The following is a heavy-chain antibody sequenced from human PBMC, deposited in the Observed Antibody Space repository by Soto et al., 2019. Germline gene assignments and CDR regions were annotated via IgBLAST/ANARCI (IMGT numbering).Heavy chain of an antibody. Sequence: EVQLLESGGGLVQPGGSLRLSCAASGFTFSDYAMGWVRQAPGKGLQWVSGISGSGGSTYYADSVKGRFSISRDNSKSTSYLQMTSLSAEDTAVYYCAKPVSRRVVILEFAYWGQGTLVTVSS. V-gene: IGHV3-23*01. CDR2: ISGSGGST. J-gene: IGHJ4*02. CDR1: GFTFSDYA. CDR3: AKPVSRRVVILEFAY. D-gene: IGHD1-1*01.